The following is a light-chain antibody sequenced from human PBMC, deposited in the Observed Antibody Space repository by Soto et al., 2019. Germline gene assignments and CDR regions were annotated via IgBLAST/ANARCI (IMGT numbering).Light chain of an antibody. J-gene: IGLJ1*01. CDR2: DVS. V-gene: IGLV2-14*01. CDR1: SSDVGGYNY. Sequence: QSALTQPASVSESPGQSITISCTGTSSDVGGYNYVSWYQQHPGKAPKLMIYDVSNRPSGVSNRFSGSKSGNTASLTISGLQAEDEADYYCSSYTSSSTLLYVFGTGTQLTVL. CDR3: SSYTSSSTLLYV.